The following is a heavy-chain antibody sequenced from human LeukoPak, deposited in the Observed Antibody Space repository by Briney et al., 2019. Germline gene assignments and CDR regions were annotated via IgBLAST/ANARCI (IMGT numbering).Heavy chain of an antibody. CDR3: ARDKLPAAGDAFDI. CDR2: INHSGST. CDR1: GGSFSGYY. V-gene: IGHV4-34*01. J-gene: IGHJ3*02. Sequence: SETLSLTCAVYGGSFSGYYWSWIRQPPGKGLEWIGEINHSGSTNYNPSLKSRVTISVDTSKNQFSLKLSSVPAADTAVYYCARDKLPAAGDAFDIWGQGTMVTVSS. D-gene: IGHD6-13*01.